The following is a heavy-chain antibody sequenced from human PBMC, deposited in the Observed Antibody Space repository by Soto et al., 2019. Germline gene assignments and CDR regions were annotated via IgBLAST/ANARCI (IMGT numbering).Heavy chain of an antibody. Sequence: QVQLQESGPGLVKPSQTLSLTCTVSGGSISSGGYYWSWIRQHPGEGLEWIGYIYYSGSTYYNPSLKSRVTISVDTSKNQFSLKLSSVTAADTAVYYCARENCGVTTCGLDYWGQGTLVTVSS. D-gene: IGHD2-21*01. V-gene: IGHV4-31*03. CDR3: ARENCGVTTCGLDY. J-gene: IGHJ4*02. CDR2: IYYSGST. CDR1: GGSISSGGYY.